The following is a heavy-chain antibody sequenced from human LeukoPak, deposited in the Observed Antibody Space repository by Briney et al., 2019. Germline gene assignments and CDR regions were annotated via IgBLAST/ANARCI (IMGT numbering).Heavy chain of an antibody. Sequence: GESLKISCKGSGYSFTTCWIGWVRQMPGKGLERMGIIYPGDSDTRYSPSFQGQVTISADKSISTAYLQWSSLKASDTAMYYCARQGDFWSGYPPGYMDVWGKGTTVTVSS. CDR1: GYSFTTCW. CDR2: IYPGDSDT. V-gene: IGHV5-51*01. D-gene: IGHD3-3*01. J-gene: IGHJ6*03. CDR3: ARQGDFWSGYPPGYMDV.